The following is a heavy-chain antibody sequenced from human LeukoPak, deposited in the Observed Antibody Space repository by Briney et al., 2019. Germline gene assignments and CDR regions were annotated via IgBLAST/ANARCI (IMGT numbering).Heavy chain of an antibody. CDR2: IRSKAYGGTT. J-gene: IGHJ4*02. Sequence: GRSLRLSCTASGFTVGDYAMSWVRQAPGKGLEWVGFIRSKAYGGTTEYAASVKGRFTISRDDSKSIAYLQMNSLKTEDTAVYYCTRDSYHFDYWGQGTLVTVSS. V-gene: IGHV3-49*04. CDR1: GFTVGDYA. D-gene: IGHD5-18*01. CDR3: TRDSYHFDY.